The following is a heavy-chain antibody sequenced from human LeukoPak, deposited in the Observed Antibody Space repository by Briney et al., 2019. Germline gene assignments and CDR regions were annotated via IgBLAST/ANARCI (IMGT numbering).Heavy chain of an antibody. CDR3: ARVSLVGWYFDL. D-gene: IGHD2-2*01. CDR2: VSSDSAYT. CDR1: GFTFSGNY. V-gene: IGHV3-11*06. J-gene: IGHJ2*01. Sequence: GGPLRLSCAASGFTFSGNYMTWIRQAPGKGLEWISYVSSDSAYTNYADSVKGRFTISRDNAKNSLYLQMNSLKVEDTAVYYCARVSLVGWYFDLWGRGTLVTVSS.